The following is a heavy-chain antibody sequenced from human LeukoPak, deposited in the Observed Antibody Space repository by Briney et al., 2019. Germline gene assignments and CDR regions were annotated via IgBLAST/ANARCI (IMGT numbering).Heavy chain of an antibody. CDR3: ARESCGGDLCGQLDY. V-gene: IGHV1-18*01. Sequence: ASVKVSCKASGYTFISYAITWVRQAPGQGLEWMGWISAYNGHTNYAQKLQGRVTLTTDTPTSTAYMELRTLRSDDKAVYYCARESCGGDLCGQLDYWGQGTLVTVSS. CDR2: ISAYNGHT. D-gene: IGHD2-21*02. J-gene: IGHJ4*02. CDR1: GYTFISYA.